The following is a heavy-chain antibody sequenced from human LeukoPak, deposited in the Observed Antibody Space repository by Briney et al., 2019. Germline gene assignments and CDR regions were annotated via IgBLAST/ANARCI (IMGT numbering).Heavy chain of an antibody. CDR1: GGSISSGGYY. Sequence: PSQTLSLTCTVSGGSISSGGYYWSWIRQHPGKGLEWIGYIYYSGSTYYNPSLKGRVTISVDTSKNQFSLKLSSVTAADTAVYYCVSGSSVWLYFQHWGQGTLVTVSS. V-gene: IGHV4-31*03. CDR2: IYYSGST. D-gene: IGHD6-19*01. CDR3: VSGSSVWLYFQH. J-gene: IGHJ1*01.